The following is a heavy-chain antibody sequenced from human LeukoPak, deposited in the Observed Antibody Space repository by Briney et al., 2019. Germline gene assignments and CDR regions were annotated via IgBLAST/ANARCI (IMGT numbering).Heavy chain of an antibody. Sequence: GGSLRLSCAASGFTFSSYGMHWVRQAPGKGLEWVAVIWCDGSNKYYADSVKGRFTISRDNSKNTLYLQMNSLRAEDTAVYYCASGITMVRGPTDYYGMDVWGKGTTVTVSS. CDR2: IWCDGSNK. CDR3: ASGITMVRGPTDYYGMDV. D-gene: IGHD3-10*01. J-gene: IGHJ6*04. V-gene: IGHV3-33*01. CDR1: GFTFSSYG.